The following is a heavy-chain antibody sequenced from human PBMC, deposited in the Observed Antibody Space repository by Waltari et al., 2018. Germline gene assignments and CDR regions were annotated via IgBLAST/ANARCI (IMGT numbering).Heavy chain of an antibody. CDR1: GFAFGNYA. Sequence: EVQLMESGGGLVQLGGSLRLSCAASGFAFGNYAMSWVRQAPGKGLEWVSALSDSGKHTYYADSVKGRFTISRDNSKNTLYLQMNSLTVEDTAVYYCAKDETGLLFLVFDSWGPGTLVTVSS. J-gene: IGHJ4*02. V-gene: IGHV3-23*01. CDR3: AKDETGLLFLVFDS. CDR2: LSDSGKHT. D-gene: IGHD1-26*01.